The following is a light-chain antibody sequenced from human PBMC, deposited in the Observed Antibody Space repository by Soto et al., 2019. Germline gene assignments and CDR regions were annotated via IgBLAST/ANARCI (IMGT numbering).Light chain of an antibody. CDR2: GSD. J-gene: IGKJ5*01. V-gene: IGKV3-20*01. CDR1: QSVIID. CDR3: QQYGDSLSIT. Sequence: EIVMTQSPATVALSPGERVTRCCRGSQSVIIDLAWYQQKPGQAPRLLIYGSDHRATGIPDRFSGGGSGTDFSLTITRMEHEDFAVYYCQQYGDSLSITFGQGTRLDI.